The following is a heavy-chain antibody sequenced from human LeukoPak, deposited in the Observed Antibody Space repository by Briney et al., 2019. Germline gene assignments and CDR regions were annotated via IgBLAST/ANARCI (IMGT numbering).Heavy chain of an antibody. V-gene: IGHV3-7*01. J-gene: IGHJ4*02. CDR1: GFTFSTFW. D-gene: IGHD2-8*01. CDR2: IKEDGSET. CDR3: ARWGVWYEPKGYPDC. Sequence: GGSLRLSCAASGFTFSTFWVTWVRQAPGKGLEWVAHIKEDGSETYYVDSLKGRFTISRDNARNSLYLQMNSLRADDTAVYYCARWGVWYEPKGYPDCWGQGTLVTVSS.